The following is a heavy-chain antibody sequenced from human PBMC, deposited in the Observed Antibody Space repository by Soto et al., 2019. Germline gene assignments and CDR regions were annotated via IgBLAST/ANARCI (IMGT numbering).Heavy chain of an antibody. D-gene: IGHD6-19*01. Sequence: EVQLLESGGGLVQPGGSLRLSCAASGCTFSNYAMKWVRQAPGKGLEWVSTISGSGGSPYYADSVKGRFTIARDNSKNTLYLQMNSLRAGDSAIYYCAKEGTSGLYYFDYWGQGTLVTVSS. CDR2: ISGSGGSP. J-gene: IGHJ4*02. CDR1: GCTFSNYA. CDR3: AKEGTSGLYYFDY. V-gene: IGHV3-23*01.